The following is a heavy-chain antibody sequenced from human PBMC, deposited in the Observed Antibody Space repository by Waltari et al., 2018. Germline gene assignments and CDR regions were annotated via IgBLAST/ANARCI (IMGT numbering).Heavy chain of an antibody. CDR1: GFTFSSYG. CDR3: AKGHFWSGYYYYYYMDV. D-gene: IGHD3-3*02. CDR2: IWYDGSNK. Sequence: QVQLVESGGGVVQPGRSLRLSCAASGFTFSSYGMHWVRQAPGKGLEWVAVIWYDGSNKYYADSVKGRFTISRDNSKNTLYLQMNSLRAEDTAMYYCAKGHFWSGYYYYYYMDVWGKGTTVTVSS. V-gene: IGHV3-30*18. J-gene: IGHJ6*03.